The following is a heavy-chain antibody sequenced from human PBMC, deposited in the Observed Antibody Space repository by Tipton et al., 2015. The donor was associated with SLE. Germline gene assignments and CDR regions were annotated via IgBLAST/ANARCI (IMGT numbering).Heavy chain of an antibody. CDR1: GFIFGDYA. V-gene: IGHV3-49*03. J-gene: IGHJ4*02. CDR2: IRSKVYGGTS. Sequence: RSLRLSCTVSGFIFGDYAMSWFRQAPGKGLEWVGFIRSKVYGGTSEYAASVKGRFSISIDDSKRIAYLQMNSLKTEDTAVYYCARGARGPNYWGQGTLVTVSS. D-gene: IGHD6-6*01. CDR3: ARGARGPNY.